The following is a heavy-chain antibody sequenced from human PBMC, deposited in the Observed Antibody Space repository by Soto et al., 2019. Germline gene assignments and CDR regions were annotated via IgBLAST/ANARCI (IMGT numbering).Heavy chain of an antibody. CDR2: INPSGGST. J-gene: IGHJ5*02. D-gene: IGHD6-6*01. CDR1: GYTFTSYY. Sequence: ASVKVSCKASGYTFTSYYMHWVRQAPGQGLEWMGIINPSGGSTSYAQKFQGRVTMTRDTSTSTVYMELSSLRSEDTAVYYCARTKRAELVRWWFDPWGQGTLVTVSS. V-gene: IGHV1-46*01. CDR3: ARTKRAELVRWWFDP.